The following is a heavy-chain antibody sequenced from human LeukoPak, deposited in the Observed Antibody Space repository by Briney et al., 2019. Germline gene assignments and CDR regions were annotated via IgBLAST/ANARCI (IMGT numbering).Heavy chain of an antibody. J-gene: IGHJ4*02. CDR1: GFTFSGYG. CDR3: TTDVYYDSSGYLLDY. CDR2: IRSDGSVK. D-gene: IGHD3-22*01. V-gene: IGHV3-30*02. Sequence: GGSLRLSCAASGFTFSGYGIHWVRQAPGKGLEWVAFIRSDGSVKYYADSVRGRFTISRDNSKNTLYLQMNSLKTEDTAVYYCTTDVYYDSSGYLLDYWGQGTLVTVSS.